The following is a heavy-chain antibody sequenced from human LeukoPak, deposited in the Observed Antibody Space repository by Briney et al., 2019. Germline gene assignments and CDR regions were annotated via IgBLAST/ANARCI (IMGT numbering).Heavy chain of an antibody. CDR2: IYYNGDT. D-gene: IGHD3-10*01. J-gene: IGHJ5*02. Sequence: PSETLSLTCSVSGGSITGYSWSWIRQTPGKGLEWFGYIYYNGDTHYNPSLNSRLSMSVDTPNKQFSLNLRSVTAADTAVYYCVRGPYGSSISNWFDPWGQGLLVTVSS. V-gene: IGHV4-59*08. CDR1: GGSITGYS. CDR3: VRGPYGSSISNWFDP.